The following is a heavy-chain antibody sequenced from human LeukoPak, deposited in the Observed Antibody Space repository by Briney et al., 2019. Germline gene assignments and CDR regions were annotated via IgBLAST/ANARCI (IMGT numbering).Heavy chain of an antibody. CDR2: INQEGYEK. J-gene: IGHJ4*02. Sequence: GGSLRLSCAASGFTFSSFWMNWVRQAPGKGLEWVANINQEGYEKHYVDSVKGRFTISRDNAKNSLHLQMNSLRAEDTAVYYCARGGAAADYWGQGTLVTVSS. V-gene: IGHV3-7*01. CDR3: ARGGAAADY. CDR1: GFTFSSFW. D-gene: IGHD6-13*01.